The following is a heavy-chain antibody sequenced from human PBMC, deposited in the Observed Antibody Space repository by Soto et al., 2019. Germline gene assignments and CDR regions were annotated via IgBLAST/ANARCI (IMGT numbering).Heavy chain of an antibody. CDR1: GFTFNTYG. J-gene: IGHJ6*02. D-gene: IGHD2-15*01. CDR2: IWYDGSIK. CDR3: ARVGCTGGSCKPYAYYAMDV. Sequence: QVQLVESGGGVVQPGRSLRLSCAASGFTFNTYGMNWVRQAPGKGLEWVAIIWYDGSIKYYADSMKGRFTISRDNSKNTXYXXMNSLRAEDTALYYCARVGCTGGSCKPYAYYAMDVWGQGTTVTVSS. V-gene: IGHV3-33*01.